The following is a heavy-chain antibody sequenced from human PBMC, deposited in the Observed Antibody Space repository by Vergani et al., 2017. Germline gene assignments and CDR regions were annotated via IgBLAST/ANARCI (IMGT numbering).Heavy chain of an antibody. CDR2: IYYSGGT. J-gene: IGHJ4*02. Sequence: QVQLQESGPGLVKPSETLSLTCTVSGGSISSYYWSWIRQPPGKGLEWIGYIYYSGGTNYNPSLKSRVTISVDTSKNQFSLKLSSVTAADTAVYYCARAPLEWLSPSDWGQGTLVTVSS. V-gene: IGHV4-59*01. CDR3: ARAPLEWLSPSD. D-gene: IGHD6-19*01. CDR1: GGSISSYY.